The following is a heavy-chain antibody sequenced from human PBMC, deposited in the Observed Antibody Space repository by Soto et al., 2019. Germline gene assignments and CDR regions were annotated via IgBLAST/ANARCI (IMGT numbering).Heavy chain of an antibody. Sequence: SETLSLTCTVSGGSISSYYWSWIRQPPGKGLEWIGYIYYSGSTNYNPSLKSRVTISVDTSKNQFSLKLSSVTAADTAVYYCARLDYGDSKTGRWSDYWGQGTLVTVSS. CDR2: IYYSGST. CDR3: ARLDYGDSKTGRWSDY. J-gene: IGHJ4*02. D-gene: IGHD4-17*01. V-gene: IGHV4-59*08. CDR1: GGSISSYY.